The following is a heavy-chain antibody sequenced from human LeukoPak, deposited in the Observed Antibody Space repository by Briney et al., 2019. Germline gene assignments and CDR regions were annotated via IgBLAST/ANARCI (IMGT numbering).Heavy chain of an antibody. J-gene: IGHJ4*02. CDR3: ARAYYDFWSGYYYYFDY. CDR1: GGSISSYY. Sequence: SETLSLTCTVSGGSISSYYWSWIRQPPGKGLEWIGYIYYGGSTNYNPSLKSRVTISVDTSKNQFSLKLSSVTAADTAVYYCARAYYDFWSGYYYYFDYWGQGTLVTVSS. V-gene: IGHV4-59*01. CDR2: IYYGGST. D-gene: IGHD3-3*01.